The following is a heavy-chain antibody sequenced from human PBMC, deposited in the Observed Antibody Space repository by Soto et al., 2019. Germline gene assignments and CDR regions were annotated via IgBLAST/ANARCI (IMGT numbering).Heavy chain of an antibody. CDR3: ARDYYKYYDSSGYYRSPAY. Sequence: ASVKVSCKASGYTFTGHYMHWVRQAPGQGLEWMGWINPNSGGTNYAQKFQGWVTMTRDTSISTAYMELSRLRSDDTAVYYCARDYYKYYDSSGYYRSPAYWGQGTLVTVSS. J-gene: IGHJ4*02. CDR2: INPNSGGT. CDR1: GYTFTGHY. D-gene: IGHD3-22*01. V-gene: IGHV1-2*04.